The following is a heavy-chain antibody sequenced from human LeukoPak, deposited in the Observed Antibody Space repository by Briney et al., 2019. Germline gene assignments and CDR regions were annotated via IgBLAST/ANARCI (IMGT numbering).Heavy chain of an antibody. J-gene: IGHJ4*02. V-gene: IGHV4-59*04. CDR1: GGSISRRY. CDR3: ARRDGRGYYFDY. Sequence: SETLSLTCTVSGGSISRRYWSWIRQPPGKGLEWIGYIYYSGSTYYNPSLKSRVTISVDTSKNQFSLKLSSVTAADTAVYYCARRDGRGYYFDYWGQGTPVTVSS. CDR2: IYYSGST. D-gene: IGHD5-24*01.